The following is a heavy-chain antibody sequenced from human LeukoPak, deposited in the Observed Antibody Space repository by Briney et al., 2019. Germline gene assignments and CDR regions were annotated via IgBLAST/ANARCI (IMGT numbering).Heavy chain of an antibody. CDR1: GGSFSGYY. CDR3: ARARRDILTGYTHWFDP. V-gene: IGHV4-34*01. J-gene: IGHJ5*02. Sequence: SETLSLTCAVYGGSFSGYYWSWIRQPPGKGLEWIGEINHSGSTNYNPSLKSRVTISVDTSKNQFPLKLSSVTAADTAVYYCARARRDILTGYTHWFDPWGQGTLVTVSS. CDR2: INHSGST. D-gene: IGHD3-9*01.